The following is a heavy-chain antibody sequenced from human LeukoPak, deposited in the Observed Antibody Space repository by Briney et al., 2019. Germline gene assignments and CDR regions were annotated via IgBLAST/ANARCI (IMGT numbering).Heavy chain of an antibody. CDR1: GGTFSSYNYY. Sequence: PSETLSLTCTVSGGTFSSYNYYWSWIRQPPGKELEWIGYIYNSGSTKYNPSLKSRVTISVDTSKNKFSLKLNSVTAADTAVYYCARASMVRGVILLPFDYWGQGTVVTVSS. CDR3: ARASMVRGVILLPFDY. V-gene: IGHV4-61*01. D-gene: IGHD3-10*01. J-gene: IGHJ4*02. CDR2: IYNSGST.